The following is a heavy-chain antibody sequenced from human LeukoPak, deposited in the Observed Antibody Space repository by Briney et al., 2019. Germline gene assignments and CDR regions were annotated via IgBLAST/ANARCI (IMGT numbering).Heavy chain of an antibody. CDR1: GGSISSSYYY. CDR2: IYYSGST. V-gene: IGHV4-39*01. Sequence: SETLSLTCTVSGGSISSSYYYWGWIRQPPGKGLEWIGSIYYSGSTYYNPSLKSRVTISVDTSKNQFSLKLRSVTAADTAVYYCASSEEQWLEKYFDYWGQGTLVTVSS. D-gene: IGHD6-19*01. CDR3: ASSEEQWLEKYFDY. J-gene: IGHJ4*02.